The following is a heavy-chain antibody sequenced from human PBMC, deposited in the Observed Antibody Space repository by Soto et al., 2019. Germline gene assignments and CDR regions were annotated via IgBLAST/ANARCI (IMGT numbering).Heavy chain of an antibody. J-gene: IGHJ5*02. Sequence: SETLSLTCTVSGGSINDFAYYWGWIRQPPGKGLEWIGTVYHNENTYYNPSLKSRVTISVDTAKNQFSLNLRSVTAADTAIYFCARRERYYGSPGWFDPWGQGALVTVPS. CDR3: ARRERYYGSPGWFDP. CDR1: GGSINDFAYY. V-gene: IGHV4-39*01. CDR2: VYHNENT. D-gene: IGHD3-16*01.